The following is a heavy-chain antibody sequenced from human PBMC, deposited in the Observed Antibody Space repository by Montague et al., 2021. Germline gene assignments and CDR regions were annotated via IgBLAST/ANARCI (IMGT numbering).Heavy chain of an antibody. Sequence: CAISGVSVSNNNAAWNWIRESPSRGLEWLGRTYYRSTRYTDYAVSVKGRIAINPDTSKNQFSLQLNSVTPEDTAVYYCAREGVGDLLFSFDSWGQGTLVTVSS. CDR1: GVSVSNNNAA. V-gene: IGHV6-1*01. J-gene: IGHJ4*02. CDR3: AREGVGDLLFSFDS. CDR2: TYYRSTRYT. D-gene: IGHD3-10*01.